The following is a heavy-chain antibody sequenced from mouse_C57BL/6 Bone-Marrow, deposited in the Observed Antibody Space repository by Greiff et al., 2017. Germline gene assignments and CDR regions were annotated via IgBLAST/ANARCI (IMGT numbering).Heavy chain of an antibody. Sequence: QVQLQQPGAELVKPGASVKMSCKASGYTFTSYWITWVKQRPGQGLEWIGDIYPGSGSTNYNEKFKSKATLTVDTSSSTAYMQLSSLTSEDSAVYYCARPPYYYGSSDDGGQGTTLTVSS. CDR2: IYPGSGST. CDR1: GYTFTSYW. V-gene: IGHV1-55*01. D-gene: IGHD1-1*01. J-gene: IGHJ2*01. CDR3: ARPPYYYGSSDD.